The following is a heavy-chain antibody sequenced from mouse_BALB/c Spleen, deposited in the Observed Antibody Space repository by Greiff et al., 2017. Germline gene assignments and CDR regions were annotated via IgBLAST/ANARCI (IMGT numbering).Heavy chain of an antibody. CDR1: GFTFSSYT. D-gene: IGHD2-1*01. V-gene: IGHV5-9*03. J-gene: IGHJ4*01. CDR3: ARSLYYGNYYAMDY. Sequence: EVKLMESGGGLVKPGGSLKLSCAASGFTFSSYTMSWVRQTPEKRLEWVATISSGGGNTYYPDSVKGRFTISRDNAKNNLYLQMSSLRSEDTALYYCARSLYYGNYYAMDYWGQGTSVTVSS. CDR2: ISSGGGNT.